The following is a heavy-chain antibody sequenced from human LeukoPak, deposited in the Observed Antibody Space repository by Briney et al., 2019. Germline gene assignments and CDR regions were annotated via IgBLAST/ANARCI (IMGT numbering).Heavy chain of an antibody. CDR3: AKVLGSCYSGMCSGMDV. Sequence: GGSLRLSCAASGFTFSSYAMSWVRQAPGKGLEWVSAISGSGGSTYYADSVKGRFTISRDNSKNTLYLQMNSLRAEDTAVYYCAKVLGSCYSGMCSGMDVWGQGTTVTVS. V-gene: IGHV3-23*01. CDR2: ISGSGGST. CDR1: GFTFSSYA. D-gene: IGHD2-15*01. J-gene: IGHJ6*02.